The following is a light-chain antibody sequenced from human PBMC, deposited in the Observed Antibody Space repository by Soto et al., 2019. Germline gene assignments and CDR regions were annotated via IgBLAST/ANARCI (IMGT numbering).Light chain of an antibody. CDR3: QQYNTSPRT. CDR2: GAS. J-gene: IGKJ1*01. V-gene: IGKV3D-15*01. CDR1: QSVSSN. Sequence: EIVMKQSPATLSVSPGERATLSCRASQSVSSNLSWYQQKPGQAPRLLIYGASNRATGIPDRFSGSGSGTDFTLTISRLEPEDFAVYYCQQYNTSPRTFGQGTKVDIK.